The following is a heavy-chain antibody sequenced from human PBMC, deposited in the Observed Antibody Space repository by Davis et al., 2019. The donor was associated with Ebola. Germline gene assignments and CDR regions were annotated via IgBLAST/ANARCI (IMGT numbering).Heavy chain of an antibody. CDR1: GFTFGDYA. D-gene: IGHD6-13*01. J-gene: IGHJ5*02. Sequence: GESLKISCTASGFTFGDYAMSWVRQAPGKGLEWVGFIRSKAYGGTTEYAASVKGRFTISRDDSKSIAYLQMNSLKTEDTAVYYCTSVNAAAGTPFDPWGQGTLVTVSS. CDR3: TSVNAAAGTPFDP. CDR2: IRSKAYGGTT. V-gene: IGHV3-49*04.